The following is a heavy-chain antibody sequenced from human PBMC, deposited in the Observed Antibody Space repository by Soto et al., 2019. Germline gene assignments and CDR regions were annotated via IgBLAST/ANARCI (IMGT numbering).Heavy chain of an antibody. CDR1: GGSFSGYY. Sequence: LSLTCAVYGGSFSGYYWSWIRQPPGKGREWLGEINHSGSTNYNPSLKRRVTITVNTTKNQFTMKASMVPAADTAEYYCARGLLLRREYYIDYWGQGTLVTVSS. V-gene: IGHV4-34*01. J-gene: IGHJ4*02. CDR3: ARGLLLRREYYIDY. CDR2: INHSGST. D-gene: IGHD3-3*01.